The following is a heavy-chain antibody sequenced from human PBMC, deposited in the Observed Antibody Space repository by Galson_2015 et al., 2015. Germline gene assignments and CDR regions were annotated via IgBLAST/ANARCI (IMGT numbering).Heavy chain of an antibody. J-gene: IGHJ4*02. D-gene: IGHD2-8*02. Sequence: SLRLSCAASGFTFRSYGMHWVRQAPGKGLEWVAVIWYDGTDKYYADSVKGRFTISRDNSKNTLYLQTNSLRAEDTSVYYCARGSLVPLDYSGQGTLVTVSS. V-gene: IGHV3-33*01. CDR3: ARGSLVPLDY. CDR1: GFTFRSYG. CDR2: IWYDGTDK.